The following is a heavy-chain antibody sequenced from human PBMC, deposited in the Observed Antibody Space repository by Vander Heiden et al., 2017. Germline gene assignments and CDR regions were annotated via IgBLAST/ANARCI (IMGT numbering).Heavy chain of an antibody. CDR2: IIPIFGTA. CDR1: GGTFSSYA. D-gene: IGHD5-12*01. V-gene: IGHV1-69*01. Sequence: QLVQSGAEVKKPGSSVKVSCKASGGTFSSYAISWVRQAPGQGLEWMGGIIPIFGTANYAQKFQGRVTITADESTSTAYMELSSLRSEDTAVYYCARVGGDGYNGLGWYFDLWGRGTLVTVSS. J-gene: IGHJ2*01. CDR3: ARVGGDGYNGLGWYFDL.